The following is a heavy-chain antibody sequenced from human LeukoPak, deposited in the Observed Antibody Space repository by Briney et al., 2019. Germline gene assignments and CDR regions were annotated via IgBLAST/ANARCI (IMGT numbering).Heavy chain of an antibody. CDR3: ARAPVATIPDY. D-gene: IGHD5-12*01. Sequence: GGSLRLSSAASGFTFSDYYMSWIRQAPGKGLEWVSYISSSGSTIYYADSVKGRFTISRDNAKNSLYLQMNSLRAEDTAVYYCARAPVATIPDYWGQGTLVTVSS. CDR2: ISSSGSTI. V-gene: IGHV3-11*01. J-gene: IGHJ4*02. CDR1: GFTFSDYY.